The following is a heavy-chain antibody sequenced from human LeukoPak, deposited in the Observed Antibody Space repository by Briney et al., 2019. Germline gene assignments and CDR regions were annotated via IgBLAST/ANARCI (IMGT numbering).Heavy chain of an antibody. V-gene: IGHV4-34*01. CDR2: INRSGST. Sequence: SSETLSLTCAVYGGSFSGYYWSWIRQPPGKGLEWIGEINRSGSTNYNPSLKSRVTISVDTSKNQFSLKLSSVTAADTAVYYCASRRRGYSYGYLVYWGQGTLVTVSS. CDR3: ASRRRGYSYGYLVY. CDR1: GGSFSGYY. D-gene: IGHD5-18*01. J-gene: IGHJ4*02.